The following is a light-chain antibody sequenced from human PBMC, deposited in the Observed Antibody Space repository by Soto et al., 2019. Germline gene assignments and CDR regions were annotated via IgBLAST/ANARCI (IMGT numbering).Light chain of an antibody. V-gene: IGLV2-23*01. J-gene: IGLJ1*01. CDR3: CSYTDSRAYA. Sequence: QSVLTQPASVSVSPGQSITISCIGTSSDIGNNNFLSWYQQNPGKVPKLLISERSQRPSGFSDRFSASKSGNTASLTISGLQAEDEAEYYCCSYTDSRAYAFGTGTKVTVL. CDR1: SSDIGNNNF. CDR2: ERS.